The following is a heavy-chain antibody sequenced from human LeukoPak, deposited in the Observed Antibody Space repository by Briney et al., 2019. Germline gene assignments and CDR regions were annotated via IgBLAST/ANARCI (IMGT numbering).Heavy chain of an antibody. CDR1: GGSISSGYY. V-gene: IGHV4-38-2*02. D-gene: IGHD7-27*01. J-gene: IGHJ4*02. CDR2: IYHSGST. Sequence: PSETLSLTCTVSGGSISSGYYWGWIRQPPGKGLEWIGSIYHSGSTYYNPSLKSRVTISVDTSKNQFSLKLSSVTAADTAVYYCARRVSSKLGTYYFDYWGQGTLVTVSS. CDR3: ARRVSSKLGTYYFDY.